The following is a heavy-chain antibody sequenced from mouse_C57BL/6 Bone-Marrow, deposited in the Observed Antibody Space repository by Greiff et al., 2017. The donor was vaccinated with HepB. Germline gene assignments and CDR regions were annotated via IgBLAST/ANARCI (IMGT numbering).Heavy chain of an antibody. CDR1: GYTFTSYW. CDR3: AGGEFHYYGSSHFTY. CDR2: IYPSDSET. D-gene: IGHD1-1*01. Sequence: VQLQQPGAELVRPGSSVKLSCKASGYTFTSYWMDWVKQRPGQGLEWIGNIYPSDSETHYNQKFKDKATLTVDKSSSTAYMHLSSLTSEDSAVSYCAGGEFHYYGSSHFTYWGQGNTLTVSS. J-gene: IGHJ2*01. V-gene: IGHV1-61*01.